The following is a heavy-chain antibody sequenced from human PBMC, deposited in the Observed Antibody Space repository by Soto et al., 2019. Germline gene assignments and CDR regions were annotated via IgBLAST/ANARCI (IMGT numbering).Heavy chain of an antibody. J-gene: IGHJ6*03. V-gene: IGHV4-34*01. CDR2: ISPGGTT. CDR3: ARGGGDYICMDV. Sequence: PSETLSLTCAVYGDSFSVYDWSWIRHPPGKGLEWIGEISPGGTTNYNPSLKSRVTISADTSKSQLSLKLSSVTAADTAVYFCARGGGDYICMDVWDNGTTVTVSS. CDR1: GDSFSVYD. D-gene: IGHD4-17*01.